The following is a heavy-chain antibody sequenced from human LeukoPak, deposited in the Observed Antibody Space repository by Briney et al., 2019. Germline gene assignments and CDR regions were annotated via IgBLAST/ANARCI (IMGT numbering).Heavy chain of an antibody. D-gene: IGHD6-19*01. J-gene: IGHJ6*02. CDR1: GGSFSGYY. V-gene: IGHV4-34*01. CDR2: INHSGST. CDR3: ARCSSGWLMSYYYGMGV. Sequence: SETLSLTCAVYGGSFSGYYWSWIRQPPGKGLEWIGEINHSGSTNYNPSLKSRVTISVDTSKNQFSLKLSSVTAADTAVYYCARCSSGWLMSYYYGMGVWGQGTTVTVSS.